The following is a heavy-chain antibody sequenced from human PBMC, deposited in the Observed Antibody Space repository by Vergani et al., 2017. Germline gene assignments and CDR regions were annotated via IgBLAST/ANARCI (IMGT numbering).Heavy chain of an antibody. J-gene: IGHJ5*02. CDR1: GGSISSSSYY. V-gene: IGHV4-39*07. D-gene: IGHD4/OR15-4a*01. CDR3: AGGNDHGTYNPPLDP. Sequence: QVQLQESGPGLVKPPGTLSLTCAVSGGSISSSSYYWAWIRQSAAKGLEWIGSAYHSGATYYNPSLESRVTILLDTSRKQFSLRLSSVTAADTAVYYCAGGNDHGTYNPPLDPWGPGTRVTVSS. CDR2: AYHSGAT.